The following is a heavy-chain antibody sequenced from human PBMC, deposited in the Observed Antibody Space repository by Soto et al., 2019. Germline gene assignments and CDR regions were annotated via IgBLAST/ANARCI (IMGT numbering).Heavy chain of an antibody. J-gene: IGHJ6*03. CDR2: ISSSSSTI. V-gene: IGHV3-48*01. Sequence: EVQLVESGGGLVQPGGSLRLSCAASGFTFSSYSMNWVRQAPGKGLEWVSYISSSSSTIYYADSVKGRFTISRDNAKNSLYLQMNSLRAEDTAVYYCARRDSNPAYYYYYLDVWGKGTPVTVSS. CDR3: ARRDSNPAYYYYYLDV. CDR1: GFTFSSYS. D-gene: IGHD4-4*01.